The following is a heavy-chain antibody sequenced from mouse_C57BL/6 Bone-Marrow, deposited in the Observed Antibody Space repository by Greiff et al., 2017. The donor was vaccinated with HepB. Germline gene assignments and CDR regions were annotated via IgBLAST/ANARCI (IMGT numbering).Heavy chain of an antibody. CDR2: IYPGSGNT. J-gene: IGHJ4*01. V-gene: IGHV1-66*01. CDR3: ARGGDYHAMDY. Sequence: VQLQQSGPELVKPGASVKISCKASGYSFTSYYIHWVKQRPGQGLEWIGWIYPGSGNTKYNEKFKGKATLTADTSSSTAYMQLSSLTSEDSAVYYCARGGDYHAMDYWGQGTSVTVSS. CDR1: GYSFTSYY.